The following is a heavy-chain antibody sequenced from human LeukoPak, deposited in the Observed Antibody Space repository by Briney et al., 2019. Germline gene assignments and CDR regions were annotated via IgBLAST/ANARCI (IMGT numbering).Heavy chain of an antibody. CDR2: IYYSGST. D-gene: IGHD1-26*01. CDR1: GGSISDAAYY. Sequence: SQTLSLTCTVSGGSISDAAYYWSWIRQHPGEGLKWIGYIYYSGSTNYNPSLKSRVTISEDTSKNQVFLKLSSVTAADTAVYYCARGQGQVGAAMGLIDYWGQGTLVTVSS. J-gene: IGHJ4*02. V-gene: IGHV4-61*08. CDR3: ARGQGQVGAAMGLIDY.